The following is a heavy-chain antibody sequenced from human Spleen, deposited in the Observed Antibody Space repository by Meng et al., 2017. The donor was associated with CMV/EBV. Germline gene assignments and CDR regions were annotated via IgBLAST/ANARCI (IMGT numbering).Heavy chain of an antibody. V-gene: IGHV3-7*01. CDR3: ASLCSSTSCPYYGMDV. D-gene: IGHD2-2*01. CDR1: GFSFIDYW. J-gene: IGHJ6*02. Sequence: GESLKISCAASGFSFIDYWMSWVRQSPGKGLEWVANIKRDGSEKYYVESVKGRFTITRDNAKNTLYLQMNSLRAEDTAVYYCASLCSSTSCPYYGMDVRGQGTTVTVSS. CDR2: IKRDGSEK.